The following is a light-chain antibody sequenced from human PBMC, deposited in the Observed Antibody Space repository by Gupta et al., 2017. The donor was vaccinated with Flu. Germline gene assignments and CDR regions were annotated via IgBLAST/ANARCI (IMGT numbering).Light chain of an antibody. Sequence: SRDVVGYKYVSWYQQHPDKAPKLMIYDVTKRPSGVPDRFSGSKSGNTASLTIAGLQGEDEADYYCCSYAGSYTFVVFGGGTKLTVL. V-gene: IGLV2-11*01. J-gene: IGLJ2*01. CDR3: CSYAGSYTFVV. CDR1: SRDVVGYKY. CDR2: DVT.